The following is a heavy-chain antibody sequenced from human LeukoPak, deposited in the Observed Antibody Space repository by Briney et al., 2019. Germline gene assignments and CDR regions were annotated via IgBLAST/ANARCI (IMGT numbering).Heavy chain of an antibody. D-gene: IGHD6-19*01. J-gene: IGHJ3*02. Sequence: GGSLRLSCAASGFTFSSYAMSWVRQAPGKGLEWVSAISGSGGSTYYADSVKGRFTISRNNSKNTLYLQMNSLRAEDTAVYYCAKEAGSSGWYRGPDAFDIWGQGTMVTVSS. V-gene: IGHV3-23*01. CDR2: ISGSGGST. CDR3: AKEAGSSGWYRGPDAFDI. CDR1: GFTFSSYA.